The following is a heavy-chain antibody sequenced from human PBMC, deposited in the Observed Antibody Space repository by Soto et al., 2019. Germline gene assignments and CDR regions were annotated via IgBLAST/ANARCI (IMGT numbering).Heavy chain of an antibody. V-gene: IGHV3-30-3*01. CDR2: ISYDGSNK. J-gene: IGHJ4*02. D-gene: IGHD6-13*01. Sequence: QVQLVESGGGVVQPGRSLRLSCAASGFTFSSYAMHWVRQAPGKGLEWVAVISYDGSNKYYADYVKGRFTISRDNSKNTLYLQMNSLRAEDTAVYYCARGGGSRGYFDYWGQGTLVTVSS. CDR3: ARGGGSRGYFDY. CDR1: GFTFSSYA.